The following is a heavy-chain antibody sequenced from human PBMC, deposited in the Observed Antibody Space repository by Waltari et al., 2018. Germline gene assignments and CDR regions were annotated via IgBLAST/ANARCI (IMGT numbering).Heavy chain of an antibody. D-gene: IGHD3-3*01. CDR2: IKPTRGGT. V-gene: IGHV1-2*06. J-gene: IGHJ5*02. Sequence: QVQLVQSGAEVKKPGASVKVSCKASGYTFTGYSMHWVRKAPGQGLEWMGRIKPTRGGTNDAQMFDGRVTMARDTSVSAAYMELSRLRAEDTAVYYWARGGLRFLEWPPYNWFDPWGQGTLVTVSS. CDR1: GYTFTGYS. CDR3: ARGGLRFLEWPPYNWFDP.